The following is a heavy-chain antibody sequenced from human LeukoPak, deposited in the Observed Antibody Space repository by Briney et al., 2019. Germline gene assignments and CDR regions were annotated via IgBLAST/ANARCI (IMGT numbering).Heavy chain of an antibody. Sequence: PSETLSLTCTVSDGSISSYYWSWIRQPPGKGLEWIGYIYYSGSTNYNPSVKSRVTISVDTSKNQFSLKLSSVTAADTAVYYCARLEEIYYYYMDVWGKGTTVTVSS. V-gene: IGHV4-59*12. J-gene: IGHJ6*03. CDR3: ARLEEIYYYYMDV. CDR2: IYYSGST. CDR1: DGSISSYY. D-gene: IGHD1-1*01.